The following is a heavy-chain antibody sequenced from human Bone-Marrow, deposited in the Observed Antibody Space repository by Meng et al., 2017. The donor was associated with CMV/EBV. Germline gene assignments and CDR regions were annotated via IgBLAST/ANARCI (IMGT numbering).Heavy chain of an antibody. CDR3: ARGRHGSSWYFDYFDY. Sequence: GSLRLSCTVSGGSISSYYWSWIRQPPGKGLEWIGYIYYSGSTNYNPSLKSRVTISVDTSKNQFSLKLSSVTAADTAVYYCARGRHGSSWYFDYFDYWGQGTRVTGSS. D-gene: IGHD6-13*01. CDR1: GGSISSYY. V-gene: IGHV4-59*01. CDR2: IYYSGST. J-gene: IGHJ4*02.